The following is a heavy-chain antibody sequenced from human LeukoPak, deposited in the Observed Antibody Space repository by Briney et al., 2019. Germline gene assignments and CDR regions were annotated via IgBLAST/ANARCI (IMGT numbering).Heavy chain of an antibody. V-gene: IGHV2-70*11. D-gene: IGHD3-22*01. J-gene: IGHJ4*02. CDR1: GFSLSTSGMC. Sequence: SGPALVKPTQTLTLTYTFSGFSLSTSGMCVSWIRQPPGKALEWLARIDWDDDKYYSTSLKTRLTISKDTSKNQVVLTMTNMDPVDTATYYCARMSDSSGYYYYFDYWGQGTLVTVSS. CDR2: IDWDDDK. CDR3: ARMSDSSGYYYYFDY.